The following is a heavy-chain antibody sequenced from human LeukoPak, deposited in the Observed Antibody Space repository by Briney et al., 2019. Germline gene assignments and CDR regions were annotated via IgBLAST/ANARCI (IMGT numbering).Heavy chain of an antibody. V-gene: IGHV4-39*01. Sequence: SETLSLTCTVSGGSISSSSYYWDWIRQPPGKGLEWIGSICYSGTTYYNPSLKSRVTISIDTPKNQFSLKLSSVTAADTAVYYCARRGYYGSGSYGWLDPWGQGTLVTVSS. J-gene: IGHJ5*02. D-gene: IGHD3-10*01. CDR1: GGSISSSSYY. CDR3: ARRGYYGSGSYGWLDP. CDR2: ICYSGTT.